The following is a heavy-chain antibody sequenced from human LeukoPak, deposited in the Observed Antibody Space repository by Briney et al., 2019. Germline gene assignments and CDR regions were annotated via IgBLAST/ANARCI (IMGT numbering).Heavy chain of an antibody. CDR3: AKVTSSYNYFDY. D-gene: IGHD2-2*01. Sequence: PGGSLRLSCEASGFTFATYPMSWVRQAPGKGLEWVSTFSGSGGRTLYADSVKGRFTISRYNSKNTLSLQMNSLRAEDTAVYYCAKVTSSYNYFDYWGQGSLVTVSS. CDR1: GFTFATYP. CDR2: FSGSGGRT. J-gene: IGHJ4*02. V-gene: IGHV3-23*01.